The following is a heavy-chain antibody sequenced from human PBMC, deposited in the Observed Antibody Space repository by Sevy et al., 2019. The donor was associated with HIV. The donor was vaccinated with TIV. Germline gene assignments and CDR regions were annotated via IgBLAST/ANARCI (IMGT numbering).Heavy chain of an antibody. CDR1: GFTFNVYE. Sequence: GGSLRLSCAASGFTFNVYEMNWVRQAPGKGLEWVSYISSSFSIYYADSVKSRFTISKDNAKNSLYLQMNSLRAEDTAVYYCTNYVHYWGQGTLVTVSS. CDR3: TNYVHY. V-gene: IGHV3-48*03. J-gene: IGHJ4*02. CDR2: ISSSFSI.